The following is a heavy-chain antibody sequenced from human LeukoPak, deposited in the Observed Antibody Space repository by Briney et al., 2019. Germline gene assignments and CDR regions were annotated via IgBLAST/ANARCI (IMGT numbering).Heavy chain of an antibody. CDR2: INPSGGTT. Sequence: ASVKVSFKASGYTFTTYYMHWVRQAPGQGRAGMGIINPSGGTTGYARKFQGRLTMTRETSTITGYMGLSSLRSEDTAVYYCARVRVRGLRTNAFDIWGQGTMVTVSS. V-gene: IGHV1-46*01. J-gene: IGHJ3*02. CDR3: ARVRVRGLRTNAFDI. CDR1: GYTFTTYY. D-gene: IGHD3-10*01.